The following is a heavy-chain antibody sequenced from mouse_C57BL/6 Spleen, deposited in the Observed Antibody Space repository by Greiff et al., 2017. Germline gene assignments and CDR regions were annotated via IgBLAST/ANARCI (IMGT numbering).Heavy chain of an antibody. CDR1: GFNIKDYY. D-gene: IGHD1-1*01. V-gene: IGHV14-1*01. CDR3: TTGGYCSSYGYFDV. Sequence: VQLQQSGAELVRPGASVKLSCTASGFNIKDYYMHWVKQRPEQGLEWIGRIDPEDGDTEYAPKFQGKATMTADTSSNTAYLQLSSLTSEDTAVYYCTTGGYCSSYGYFDVWGTGTTVTVSS. J-gene: IGHJ1*03. CDR2: IDPEDGDT.